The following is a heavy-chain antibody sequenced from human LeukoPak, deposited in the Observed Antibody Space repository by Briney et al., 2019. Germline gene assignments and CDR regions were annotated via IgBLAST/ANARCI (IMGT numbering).Heavy chain of an antibody. CDR3: ATSHGISFESGPNYYYYYYMDV. CDR2: IIPIFGTA. CDR1: GGTFSSYA. J-gene: IGHJ6*03. D-gene: IGHD3-3*01. V-gene: IGHV1-69*05. Sequence: ASVKVSCKASGGTFSSYAISWVRQAPGQGLEWMGGIIPIFGTANYAQKFQGRVTITTDESTSTAYVELSSLRSEDTAVYYCATSHGISFESGPNYYYYYYMDVWGKGTTVTVSS.